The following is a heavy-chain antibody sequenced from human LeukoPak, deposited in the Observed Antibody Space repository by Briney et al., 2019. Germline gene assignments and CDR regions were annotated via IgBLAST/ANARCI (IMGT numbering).Heavy chain of an antibody. V-gene: IGHV3-21*01. CDR3: ARDLRSGSY. CDR1: GFTFSSYA. CDR2: ISSSSSYI. D-gene: IGHD2-15*01. Sequence: GGSLRLSCAASGFTFSSYAMSGVRQAPGEGLEWVSSISSSSSYIYYADSVKCIFTITTDNAKNSLYLQMNSLSAEDTAVSYCARDLRSGSYWGQGTLVTVSS. J-gene: IGHJ4*02.